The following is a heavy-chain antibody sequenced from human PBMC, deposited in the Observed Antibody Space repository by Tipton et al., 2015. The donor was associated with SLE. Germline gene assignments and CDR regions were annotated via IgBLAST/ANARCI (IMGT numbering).Heavy chain of an antibody. CDR1: GGSISSHY. J-gene: IGHJ6*02. CDR3: ARRLGYCSGGSCYRRNYYYYGMDV. CDR2: IYVSGFT. Sequence: TLSLTCTVSGGSISSHYWNWIRQCPGKGLEWIGSIYVSGFTNYSPSLKNRVTISVDTSKNQFSLKLSSVTAADTAVYYCARRLGYCSGGSCYRRNYYYYGMDVWGQGTTVTVSS. V-gene: IGHV4-59*11. D-gene: IGHD2-15*01.